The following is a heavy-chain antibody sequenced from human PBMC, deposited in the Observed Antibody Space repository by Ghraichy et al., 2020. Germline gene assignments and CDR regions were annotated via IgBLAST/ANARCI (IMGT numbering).Heavy chain of an antibody. V-gene: IGHV3-7*04. CDR1: GFTFTSYY. CDR3: ARGGYNYGSNPIDY. CDR2: IKYDSSEK. Sequence: GSLRLSCAASGFTFTSYYMTWVRQVPGKGLEWVANIKYDSSEKYYEDSVKGRFTISRDNAKNSLYLQMNSLRPDDTAVYYYARGGYNYGSNPIDYWGQGTLVTVSS. J-gene: IGHJ4*02. D-gene: IGHD5-18*01.